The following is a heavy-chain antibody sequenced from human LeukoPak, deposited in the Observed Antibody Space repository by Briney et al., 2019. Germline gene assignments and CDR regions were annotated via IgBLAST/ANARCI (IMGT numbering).Heavy chain of an antibody. CDR3: ARDIVVVPAAMKGTYYFDY. V-gene: IGHV1-2*02. CDR2: INPNSGGT. CDR1: GYTFTGYY. J-gene: IGHJ4*02. Sequence: GASVKVSCKASGYTFTGYYMHWVRQAPGQGLERMGWINPNSGGTNYAQKFQGRVTMTRDTSISTAYMELSRLRSDDTAVYYCARDIVVVPAAMKGTYYFDYWGQGTLVTVSS. D-gene: IGHD2-2*01.